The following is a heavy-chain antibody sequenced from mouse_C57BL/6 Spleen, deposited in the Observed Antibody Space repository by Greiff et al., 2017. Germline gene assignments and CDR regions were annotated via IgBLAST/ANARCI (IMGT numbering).Heavy chain of an antibody. CDR3: ASSHYGSSLLDY. CDR1: GYTFTSYW. V-gene: IGHV1-52*01. Sequence: QVQLQQSGAELVRPGSSVKLSCKASGYTFTSYWMHWVKQRPIQGLEWIGNIDPSDSETHYNQKFKDKATLTVDKSSSTAYMQLSSLTSEDSAVYYCASSHYGSSLLDYWGQGTTLTVSS. J-gene: IGHJ2*01. CDR2: IDPSDSET. D-gene: IGHD1-1*01.